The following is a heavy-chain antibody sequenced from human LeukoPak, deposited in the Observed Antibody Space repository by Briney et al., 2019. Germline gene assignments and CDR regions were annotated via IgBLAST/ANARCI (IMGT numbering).Heavy chain of an antibody. D-gene: IGHD3-22*01. CDR3: ARAKYYDSRGYSVREAYGI. Sequence: GRSLRLSCTASGFTFSSYTMHWFRRAPGKGLEWVAVISHDGNIKYHADSMKDRFTISRDNSRNTLYLQMNNLRPEDTAVYSCARAKYYDSRGYSVREAYGIWGQGTMVTVSS. J-gene: IGHJ3*02. V-gene: IGHV3-30*04. CDR2: ISHDGNIK. CDR1: GFTFSSYT.